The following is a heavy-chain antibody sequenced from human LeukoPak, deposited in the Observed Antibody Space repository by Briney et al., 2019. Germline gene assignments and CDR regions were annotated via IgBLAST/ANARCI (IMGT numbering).Heavy chain of an antibody. CDR2: INATRGRT. CDR1: GFTFCNYA. Sequence: PGGSLTHSCYGSGFTFCNYARSWLRPAPGKGPEWCLGINATRGRTHEAPSVKGRFIISSDSCKNTLFLQMNSLIVEDTALCYCAKDPDGDWVGGFDMWGQGTMVTVSS. J-gene: IGHJ3*02. CDR3: AKDPDGDWVGGFDM. V-gene: IGHV3-23*01. D-gene: IGHD2-15*01.